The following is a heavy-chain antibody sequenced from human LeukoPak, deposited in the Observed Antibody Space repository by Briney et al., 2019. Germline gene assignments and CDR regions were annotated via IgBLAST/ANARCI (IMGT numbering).Heavy chain of an antibody. J-gene: IGHJ4*02. V-gene: IGHV6-1*01. D-gene: IGHD3-22*01. CDR1: GDSVSSNSAA. CDR2: TYYRSKWYN. Sequence: SQTLSLTCAISGDSVSSNSAAWNWIRQSPSRGLEWLGRTYYRSKWYNDYAVSVKSRITINPDTSKNQFSLQLNSVTPEDTAVYYCARDGDSSGYYGGGFDYWGQGTLVTVSS. CDR3: ARDGDSSGYYGGGFDY.